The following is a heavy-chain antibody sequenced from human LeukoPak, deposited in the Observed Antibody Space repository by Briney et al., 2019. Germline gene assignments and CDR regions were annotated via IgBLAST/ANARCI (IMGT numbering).Heavy chain of an antibody. CDR3: AKTAAPGRDNNWFDL. V-gene: IGHV3-30*02. CDR2: IRYDGSDE. CDR1: GFTFSSYG. J-gene: IGHJ5*02. D-gene: IGHD6-13*01. Sequence: PGGSLSLSCAASGFTFSSYGMHWVRQAPGKGLEWVAFIRYDGSDEYYAASVKGRFTISRDKDKNTLYLQMNSLRVEDTAVYYCAKTAAPGRDNNWFDLWGQGGMVTVSS.